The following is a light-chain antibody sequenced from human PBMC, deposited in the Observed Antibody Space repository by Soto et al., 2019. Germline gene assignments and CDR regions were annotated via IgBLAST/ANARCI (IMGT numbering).Light chain of an antibody. CDR3: HDYGVAPYT. V-gene: IGKV3-20*01. CDR2: DAS. J-gene: IGKJ2*01. CDR1: QSVNRNY. Sequence: ESVLTQSPGTLSLSPGERATLSCRASQSVNRNYLAWYQQKRGQAPRLLIYDASSRAAGIPDRFSGSGSGPDFTLTISRLEPEEYAVYYCHDYGVAPYTSGQETKLEIK.